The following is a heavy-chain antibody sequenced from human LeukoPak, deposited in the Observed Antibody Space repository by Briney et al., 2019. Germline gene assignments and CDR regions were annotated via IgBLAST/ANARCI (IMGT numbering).Heavy chain of an antibody. Sequence: ASVKVSCEASRYTFTGYYMHWVRQAPAQGLEWMGWINPNSGGTNYAQKFQGRVTMTRDTSISTAYMELSRLRSDDTAVYYCAREGPRGIAAAGTFRDDNWFDPWGQGTLVTVSS. CDR1: RYTFTGYY. V-gene: IGHV1-2*02. CDR3: AREGPRGIAAAGTFRDDNWFDP. J-gene: IGHJ5*02. D-gene: IGHD6-13*01. CDR2: INPNSGGT.